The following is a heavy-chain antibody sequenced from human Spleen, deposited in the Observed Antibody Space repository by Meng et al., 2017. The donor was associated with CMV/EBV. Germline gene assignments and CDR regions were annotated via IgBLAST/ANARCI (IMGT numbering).Heavy chain of an antibody. CDR2: MSYDGNSK. CDR3: AKPLPAAMDYYFDY. J-gene: IGHJ4*02. D-gene: IGHD2-2*01. Sequence: GESLKISCAASGFNFRIYGMHWVRQGPDKGLEWVAVMSYDGNSKYYADSVKGRFTISRDNSKNTLYLQMNSLRAEDTAVYYCAKPLPAAMDYYFDYWGQGTLVTVSS. CDR1: GFNFRIYG. V-gene: IGHV3-30-3*02.